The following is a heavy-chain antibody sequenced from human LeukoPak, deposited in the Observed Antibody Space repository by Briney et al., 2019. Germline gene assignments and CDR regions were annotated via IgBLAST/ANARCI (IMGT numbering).Heavy chain of an antibody. J-gene: IGHJ4*02. Sequence: VSLRLSCAVSGFTFHDYAIHWVRQAPGKGLEWLSLITWDGSVTHYADSGKGRFTVSRDNGRNSLYLQMSSLRPEDTALYYCAKDRLAYTYGYIDYWDQGTLLTVSP. D-gene: IGHD5-18*01. CDR1: GFTFHDYA. V-gene: IGHV3-43D*03. CDR2: ITWDGSVT. CDR3: AKDRLAYTYGYIDY.